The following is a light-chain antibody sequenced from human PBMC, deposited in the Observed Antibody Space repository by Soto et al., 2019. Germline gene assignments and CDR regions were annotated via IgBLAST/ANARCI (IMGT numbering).Light chain of an antibody. CDR2: SDN. Sequence: QSVLTQPPSVSGAPGQRFTIPCTGSSSNIGSFYDVHWYQQLPGTVPKLLIYSDNNRPSGVPDRFSGSKSGTAASLAITGLQAEDEADYYCQSYDNSLNHVVFGGGTKVTVL. J-gene: IGLJ2*01. CDR1: SSNIGSFYD. V-gene: IGLV1-40*01. CDR3: QSYDNSLNHVV.